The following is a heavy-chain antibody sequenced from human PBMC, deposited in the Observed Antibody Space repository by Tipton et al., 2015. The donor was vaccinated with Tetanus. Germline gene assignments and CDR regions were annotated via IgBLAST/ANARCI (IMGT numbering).Heavy chain of an antibody. CDR1: GFTFNKFW. J-gene: IGHJ4*02. D-gene: IGHD3-10*01. CDR2: ITGSGVGT. CDR3: ATARNKVSITRLQY. Sequence: SLRLSCAASGFTFNKFWMHWVRQAPGKGLEWVAVITGSGVGTYYSDSVKGRFTVSRDNSRNTLYLQLNSLRVEDTAVYYCATARNKVSITRLQYWGPGTLVTVSS. V-gene: IGHV3-23*01.